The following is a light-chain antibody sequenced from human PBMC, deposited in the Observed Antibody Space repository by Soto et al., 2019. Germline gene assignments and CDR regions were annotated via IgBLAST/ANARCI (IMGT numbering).Light chain of an antibody. V-gene: IGLV1-40*01. CDR1: SSNIGAGYD. CDR3: QSYDSSLSGSV. Sequence: QSVLTQPPSVSGAPGQRVTISCTWSSSNIGAGYDVHWYQQLPGTAPKLLIYGNSNRPSGVPDRFSGSKSGTSASLAITGLQAEDGADYYCQSYDSSLSGSVFGGGTKLTVL. CDR2: GNS. J-gene: IGLJ2*01.